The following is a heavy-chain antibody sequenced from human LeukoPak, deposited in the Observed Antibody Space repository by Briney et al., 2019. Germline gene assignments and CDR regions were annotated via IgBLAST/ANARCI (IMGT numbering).Heavy chain of an antibody. CDR1: KFTSSSYA. D-gene: IGHD4-17*01. CDR3: AREMTTVTYAFDI. CDR2: ISESGGTT. V-gene: IGHV3-23*01. J-gene: IGHJ3*02. Sequence: GGSLRLSCAASKFTSSSYAMSWVRQAPGKGLEWVSAISESGGTTYYADSVKGRFTISRDNSKNTLFLQMNSLRAEDTAVYYCAREMTTVTYAFDIWGQGTMVTVSS.